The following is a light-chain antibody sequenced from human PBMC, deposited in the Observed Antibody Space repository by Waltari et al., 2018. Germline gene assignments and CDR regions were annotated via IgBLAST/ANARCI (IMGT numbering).Light chain of an antibody. V-gene: IGKV1-17*01. CDR3: QQYNGLPRT. CDR2: CSS. CDR1: QGIGSY. J-gene: IGKJ1*01. Sequence: DIQMTQSPSSLSVSVGDRVTITCRASQGIGSYLNWYQQKPGKAPKLLISCSSRLESGVPSRFSGSGSGTEFTLIISSLQPEDFATYYCQQYNGLPRTFGQGTKVEIK.